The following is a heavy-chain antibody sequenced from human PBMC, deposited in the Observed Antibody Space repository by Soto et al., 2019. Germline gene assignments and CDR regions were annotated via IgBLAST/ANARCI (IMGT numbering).Heavy chain of an antibody. CDR2: IIPIFGTV. D-gene: IGHD6-13*01. J-gene: IGHJ5*02. CDR1: GGTFSNSA. V-gene: IGHV1-69*13. Sequence: SVKVSCKASGGTFSNSAVIWVRQAPGQGLEWMGGIIPIFGTVNYAQNFQGRVTITADESTSTAFMELSSLRSDDTAVYYCARGIAAAGGWFDPWGQGTLVTVSS. CDR3: ARGIAAAGGWFDP.